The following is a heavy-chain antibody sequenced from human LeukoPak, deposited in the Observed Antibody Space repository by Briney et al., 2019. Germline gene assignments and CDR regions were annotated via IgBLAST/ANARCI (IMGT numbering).Heavy chain of an antibody. Sequence: TTSETLSLTCTVSGGSISSYYWSWIRQPPGKGLEWIGEINHSGSTNYNPSLKSRVTISVDTSKNQFSLKLSSVTAADTAVYYCATNSNYDLYYGMDVWGQGTTVTVSS. V-gene: IGHV4-34*01. CDR2: INHSGST. CDR1: GGSISSYY. CDR3: ATNSNYDLYYGMDV. D-gene: IGHD4-11*01. J-gene: IGHJ6*02.